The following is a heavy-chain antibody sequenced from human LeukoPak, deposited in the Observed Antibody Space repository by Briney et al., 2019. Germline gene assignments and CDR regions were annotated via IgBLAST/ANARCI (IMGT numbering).Heavy chain of an antibody. J-gene: IGHJ4*02. D-gene: IGHD2-2*01. CDR2: ISSSSSYI. V-gene: IGHV3-21*06. CDR3: ARGFYRNDVSCLNYIDF. Sequence: PGESLRLSCAASGFTNYNIYWVRQAPGKGLGWVSSISSSSSYIYYADSVKGRFTISRDNAKTSVYLEMNSLRAEDAAVYYCARGFYRNDVSCLNYIDFWGQGALVTVSS. CDR1: GFTNYN.